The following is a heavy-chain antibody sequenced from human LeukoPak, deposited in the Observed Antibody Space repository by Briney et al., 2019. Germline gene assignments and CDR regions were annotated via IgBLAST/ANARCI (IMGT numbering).Heavy chain of an antibody. D-gene: IGHD5-24*01. V-gene: IGHV3-33*08. CDR2: IWYDGSNK. J-gene: IGHJ4*02. Sequence: TGRSLRLSCAASGFTFSSYGMHWVRQAPGKGLEWVAVIWYDGSNKYYADSVKGRFTISRDNSKNTLYLQMNSLRAEDTAVFYCARGNFRRDGYNFDYWGQGTLVTVSS. CDR1: GFTFSSYG. CDR3: ARGNFRRDGYNFDY.